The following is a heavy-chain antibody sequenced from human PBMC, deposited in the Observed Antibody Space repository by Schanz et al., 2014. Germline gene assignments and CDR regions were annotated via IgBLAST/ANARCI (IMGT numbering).Heavy chain of an antibody. Sequence: VQLLESGGGLVQPGGSLRLSCAASGFTFSSYAMHWVRQAPGKGLEWVAFINSDGTKRFYADSVKSRFTISRDNSRNTLYLQMNSLRPEDTAVYYCARDRRNADLDYWGQGTLVTVSS. V-gene: IGHV3-33*08. D-gene: IGHD1-1*01. CDR3: ARDRRNADLDY. CDR1: GFTFSSYA. CDR2: INSDGTKR. J-gene: IGHJ4*02.